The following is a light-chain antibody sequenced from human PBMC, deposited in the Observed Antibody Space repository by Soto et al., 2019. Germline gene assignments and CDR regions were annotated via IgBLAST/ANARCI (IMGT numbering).Light chain of an antibody. CDR3: VEAALLPHA. J-gene: IGKJ1*01. CDR1: QSLAFRDGNIY. CDR2: KTS. Sequence: VTLGPPASISCKSSQSLAFRDGNIYLNWLQQRPGQPPRLLIYKTSNRFSGVPDRFSGSGAGTEFTLKISKVEAEDVGVYYCVEAALLPHAFGQGTKVEIK. V-gene: IGKV2-24*01.